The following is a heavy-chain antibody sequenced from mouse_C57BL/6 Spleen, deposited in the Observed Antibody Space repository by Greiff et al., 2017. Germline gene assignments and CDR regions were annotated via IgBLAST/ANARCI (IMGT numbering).Heavy chain of an antibody. V-gene: IGHV7-3*01. CDR2: IRNKANGYTT. CDR1: GFTFTDYY. CDR3: ARYPSRYDYDSWYFDV. D-gene: IGHD2-4*01. J-gene: IGHJ1*03. Sequence: EVKLVESGGGLVQPGGSLSLSCAASGFTFTDYYMSWVRQPPGKALEWLGFIRNKANGYTTEYSASVKGRFTISRDNSQSSLYLQMNALRAEDSATYYCARYPSRYDYDSWYFDVWGTGTTVTVSS.